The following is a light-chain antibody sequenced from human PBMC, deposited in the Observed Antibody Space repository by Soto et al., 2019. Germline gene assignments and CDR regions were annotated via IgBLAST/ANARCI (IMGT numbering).Light chain of an antibody. J-gene: IGKJ4*01. CDR2: GAS. V-gene: IGKV3D-15*01. Sequence: EIVMTQSPATLSVSPGERVTLSCRASQGVGTALAWYQQKSGQAPRLLIFGASTRAAGIPARFSGSGSGTEFTLTISSLQSEDFAVYYCQQYNNWPLTFGGGTKLEI. CDR3: QQYNNWPLT. CDR1: QGVGTA.